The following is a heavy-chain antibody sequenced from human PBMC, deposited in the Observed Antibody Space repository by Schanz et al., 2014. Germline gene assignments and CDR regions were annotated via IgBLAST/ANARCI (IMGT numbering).Heavy chain of an antibody. D-gene: IGHD6-13*01. Sequence: QVQLVQSGAEVKKPEASVKVSCKASGYTFTSDSMHWVRQAPGQGLEWMGMINPSGGSTTYAQKFQGRVTMTRDTSTSTVYMELSSLRSEDTAVYYCARDGVDAAAGGNYWGHGTLVTVSS. CDR1: GYTFTSDS. CDR3: ARDGVDAAAGGNY. J-gene: IGHJ4*01. V-gene: IGHV1-46*03. CDR2: INPSGGST.